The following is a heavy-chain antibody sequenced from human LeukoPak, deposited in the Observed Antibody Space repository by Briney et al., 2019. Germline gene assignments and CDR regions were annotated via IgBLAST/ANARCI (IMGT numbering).Heavy chain of an antibody. J-gene: IGHJ6*02. CDR2: IDPSDSYT. Sequence: GESLRISCKGSGYSFTSYWISWVRQMPGKGVEWMGRIDPSDSYTNYSPSFQGHVTISADKSISTAYLQWSSLKASDTAMYYCASTVGKPSYCSGGSCYVHYYYGMDVWGQGTTVTVSS. V-gene: IGHV5-10-1*01. CDR3: ASTVGKPSYCSGGSCYVHYYYGMDV. CDR1: GYSFTSYW. D-gene: IGHD2-15*01.